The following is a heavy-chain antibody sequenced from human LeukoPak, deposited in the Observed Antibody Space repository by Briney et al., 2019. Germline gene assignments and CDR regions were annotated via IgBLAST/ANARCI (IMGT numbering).Heavy chain of an antibody. Sequence: PSETLSLTCTVSGGSISSYYWGWIRQPPGKGLEWIGSFGHGRNAFSNPSLKSRVTISVDTSKNQFSLRLSSVTAADTAMYYCGRHAPYSNFDLWGRGTLVTVSS. CDR2: FGHGRNA. V-gene: IGHV4-39*01. J-gene: IGHJ5*02. D-gene: IGHD2/OR15-2a*01. CDR1: GGSISSYY. CDR3: GRHAPYSNFDL.